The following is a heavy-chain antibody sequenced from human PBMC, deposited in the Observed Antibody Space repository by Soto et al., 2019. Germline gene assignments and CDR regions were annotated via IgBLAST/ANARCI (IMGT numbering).Heavy chain of an antibody. D-gene: IGHD3-10*01. Sequence: PGGSLRLSCKGFGYSFTSYWIGWVRQMPGKGLEWMGIIYPGDSDTRYSPSFQGQVTISADKSISTAYLQWSSLKASDTAMYYCARHEGYYGSPAAGLFDYWGQGTLVTVSS. CDR2: IYPGDSDT. CDR3: ARHEGYYGSPAAGLFDY. V-gene: IGHV5-51*01. CDR1: GYSFTSYW. J-gene: IGHJ4*02.